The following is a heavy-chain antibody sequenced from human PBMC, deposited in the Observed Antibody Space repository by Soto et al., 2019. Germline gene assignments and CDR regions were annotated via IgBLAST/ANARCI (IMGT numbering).Heavy chain of an antibody. CDR3: ARHSTVDILNKWNWFDP. J-gene: IGHJ5*02. D-gene: IGHD3-9*01. V-gene: IGHV5-51*01. Sequence: GESLKISCKGSGYSFTSYWIGWVRQMPGKGLEWMGIIYPGDSDTRYSPSFQGQVTISADKSISTAYLQWSSLKASDTAMYYCARHSTVDILNKWNWFDPWGQGTLVTVSS. CDR2: IYPGDSDT. CDR1: GYSFTSYW.